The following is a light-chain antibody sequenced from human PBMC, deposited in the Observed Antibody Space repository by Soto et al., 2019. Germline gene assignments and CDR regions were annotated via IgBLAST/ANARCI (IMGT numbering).Light chain of an antibody. J-gene: IGKJ1*01. CDR2: DAS. CDR1: QSISSW. CDR3: QQYENYWT. Sequence: IQITQSPSTLSATAGDRVTIXXXASQSISSWXXXXXXXXXXAPKLLIYDASNLESGVPSRFSGSGSGTEFTLTISNLQPDDIATYYCQQYENYWTVGQGTKVDIK. V-gene: IGKV1-5*01.